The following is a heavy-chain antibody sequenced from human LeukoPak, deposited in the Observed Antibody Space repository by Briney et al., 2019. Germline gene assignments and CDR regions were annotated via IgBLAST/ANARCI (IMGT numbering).Heavy chain of an antibody. V-gene: IGHV4-34*01. J-gene: IGHJ4*02. Sequence: SETLSLTCAVYGGSFSGYYWSWIRLPPGKGLEWIGEINHSGSTNYNPSLKSRVTISVDTSKNQFSLKLSSVTAADTAVYYCARTPFDYGGNSGNYWGQGTLVTVSS. CDR3: ARTPFDYGGNSGNY. CDR1: GGSFSGYY. CDR2: INHSGST. D-gene: IGHD4-23*01.